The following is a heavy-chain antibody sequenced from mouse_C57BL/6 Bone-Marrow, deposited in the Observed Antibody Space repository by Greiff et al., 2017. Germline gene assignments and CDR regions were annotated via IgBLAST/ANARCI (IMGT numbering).Heavy chain of an antibody. J-gene: IGHJ3*01. D-gene: IGHD3-3*01. CDR1: GYTFTSYW. CDR2: IHPNSGST. CDR3: ARRAYPFAY. V-gene: IGHV1-64*01. Sequence: QVQLQQPGAELVKPGASVKMSCKASGYTFTSYWITWVKQRPGQGLEWIGMIHPNSGSTNYNEKFKSKATLTVDKSSSTAYMQLSSLTSEDSAVYYCARRAYPFAYWGQGTLVTVSA.